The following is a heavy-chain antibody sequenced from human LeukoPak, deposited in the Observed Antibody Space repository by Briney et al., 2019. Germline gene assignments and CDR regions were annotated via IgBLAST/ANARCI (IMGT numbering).Heavy chain of an antibody. D-gene: IGHD3-10*01. CDR1: GFTFDDYA. Sequence: PGRSLRLSCAASGFTFDDYAMHWVRQAPGKGLEWVSGISWNSGSIGYADSVKGRFTISRDNAKNSLYLQMNSLRAEDTALYYCAKESGGYYFDYWGQGTLVTVSS. J-gene: IGHJ4*02. V-gene: IGHV3-9*01. CDR3: AKESGGYYFDY. CDR2: ISWNSGSI.